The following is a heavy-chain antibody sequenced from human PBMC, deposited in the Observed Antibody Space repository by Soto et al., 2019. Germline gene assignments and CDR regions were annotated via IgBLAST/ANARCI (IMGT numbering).Heavy chain of an antibody. V-gene: IGHV3-33*01. D-gene: IGHD3-9*01. CDR2: IWHDGSKE. CDR1: GFDFSSHG. CDR3: SREDRQTILKY. Sequence: PGGSLRLSCTTSGFDFSSHGYHWVREAPGKGLQWVACIWHDGSKEFYADSVKGRFTVSRDDSKSTLSLEMISLRAEDTAMFFFSREDRQTILKYWGQGSLVTVSS. J-gene: IGHJ4*02.